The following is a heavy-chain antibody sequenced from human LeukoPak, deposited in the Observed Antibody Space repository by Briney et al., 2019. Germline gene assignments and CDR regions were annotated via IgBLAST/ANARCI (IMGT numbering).Heavy chain of an antibody. CDR1: GFTFSSYS. D-gene: IGHD6-19*01. Sequence: PGGSLRLSCAASGFTFSSYSMNWVRQAPGKGLEWVSSISSSSSYIYYADSVKGRFTISRDNAKNSLYLQMNSLRAEDTAVYYCARGGGYNSGIYSPIDCWGRGTLVTVSS. CDR3: ARGGGYNSGIYSPIDC. V-gene: IGHV3-21*01. CDR2: ISSSSSYI. J-gene: IGHJ4*02.